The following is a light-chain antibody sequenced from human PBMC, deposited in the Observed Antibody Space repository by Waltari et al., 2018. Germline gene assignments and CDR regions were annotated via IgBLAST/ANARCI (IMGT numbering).Light chain of an antibody. J-gene: IGKJ5*01. CDR1: QSVGYN. V-gene: IGKV3-15*01. CDR3: QQYNNWQIT. CDR2: GSS. Sequence: EVVMTQSPATLSVSPGERVTLSCRASQSVGYNLAWFQQQPCQAPRLLIYGSSTRATDIPDRFSGSGSGTASSLTISSLQSEDFANYYCQQYNNWQITFGQGTRLDLK.